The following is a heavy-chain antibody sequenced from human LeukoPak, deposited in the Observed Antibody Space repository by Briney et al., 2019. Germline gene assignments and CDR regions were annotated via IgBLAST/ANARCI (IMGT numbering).Heavy chain of an antibody. CDR3: ERGLGVALPTGGRILDC. Sequence: ASVKVSCKASGYTFTYYTISWVRQAPGQGLEWMGWIKPYNANTNYAQRLQGRVTLTTETSTRTAYMELRSLRSYDAAVYYCERGLGVALPTGGRILDCWGQGSLVIVSS. J-gene: IGHJ4*02. V-gene: IGHV1-18*04. D-gene: IGHD3-10*01. CDR1: GYTFTYYT. CDR2: IKPYNANT.